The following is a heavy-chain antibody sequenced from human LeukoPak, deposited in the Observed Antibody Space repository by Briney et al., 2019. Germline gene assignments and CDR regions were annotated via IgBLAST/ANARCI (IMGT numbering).Heavy chain of an antibody. CDR1: GYTFTGYY. CDR2: INPNSGGT. J-gene: IGHJ5*02. D-gene: IGHD2-2*01. CDR3: ARGPIVVVPAAISRESWFDP. Sequence: GASVKVSCKASGYTFTGYYMHWVRQAPGRGLEWLGWINPNSGGTNYAQKFQGRVTMTRDTSISTAYMELSRLRSDDTAVYYCARGPIVVVPAAISRESWFDPWGQGTLVTVSS. V-gene: IGHV1-2*02.